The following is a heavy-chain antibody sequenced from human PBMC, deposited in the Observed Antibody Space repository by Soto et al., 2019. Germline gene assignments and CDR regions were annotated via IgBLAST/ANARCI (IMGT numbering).Heavy chain of an antibody. CDR1: GYTLTSYA. D-gene: IGHD6-13*01. Sequence: ASVKVSCKASGYTLTSYAMHWVRQAPGQRLEWMGWINAGNGNTKYSQKFQGRVTITRDTSASTAYMELSSLRSEDTAVYYCAREFRQGIAAADGMDVWGQGTTVTVSS. CDR3: AREFRQGIAAADGMDV. V-gene: IGHV1-3*01. CDR2: INAGNGNT. J-gene: IGHJ6*02.